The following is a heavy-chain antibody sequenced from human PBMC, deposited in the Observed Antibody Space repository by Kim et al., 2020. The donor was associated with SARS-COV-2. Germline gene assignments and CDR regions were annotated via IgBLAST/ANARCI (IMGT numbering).Heavy chain of an antibody. CDR2: IFPRDSET. D-gene: IGHD7-27*01. CDR3: ARRWGGGWYFPNWGWGGFDP. V-gene: IGHV5-51*01. CDR1: GYDFTNCW. Sequence: GESLKISCEASGYDFTNCWIGWVRQMPGKGLEWMGIIFPRDSETKYNPSFQGQVSMSFDKSISTAYLHWKSLEASDTAMYYCARRWGGGWYFPNWGWGGFDPWGQGTLVTVSS. J-gene: IGHJ5*02.